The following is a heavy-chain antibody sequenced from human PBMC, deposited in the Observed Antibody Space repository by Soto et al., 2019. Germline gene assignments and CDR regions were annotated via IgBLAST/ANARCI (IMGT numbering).Heavy chain of an antibody. V-gene: IGHV4-39*01. CDR1: GDSISSSSHY. D-gene: IGHD3-10*01. Sequence: SETLSLTCTVTGDSISSSSHYWGWIRQPPGKGLEWIGNIYYSGITYYNPFLRSRVTISIDTSKNQFSLRLNSVTAADTAVYYCARLAGYYDSGSFSWFDPWGQGTLVTVSS. CDR3: ARLAGYYDSGSFSWFDP. CDR2: IYYSGIT. J-gene: IGHJ5*02.